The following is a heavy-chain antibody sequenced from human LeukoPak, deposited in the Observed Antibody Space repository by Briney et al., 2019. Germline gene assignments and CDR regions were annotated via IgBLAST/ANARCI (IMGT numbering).Heavy chain of an antibody. Sequence: SETLSLTCAVYGGSFSGYYWSWIRQPPGKGMEWIGEINHSGSTNYNPSLKSRVTISVDTSKNQFSLKLSSVTAADTAVYYRARAGKFSTLLDYWGQGTLVTVSS. V-gene: IGHV4-34*01. CDR3: ARAGKFSTLLDY. CDR2: INHSGST. CDR1: GGSFSGYY. D-gene: IGHD3-10*01. J-gene: IGHJ4*02.